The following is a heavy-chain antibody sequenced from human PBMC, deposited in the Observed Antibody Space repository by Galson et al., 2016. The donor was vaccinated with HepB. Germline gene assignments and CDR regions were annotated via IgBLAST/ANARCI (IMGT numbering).Heavy chain of an antibody. V-gene: IGHV3-11*01. Sequence: SLRLSCAASGFDFSDYYMSWIRKAPGKGLEWVSYISSSAKTILYADSVEGRFTISRDSAKKSVSPQMNSLRVEDTAMYYCARGQWGPAALYYFDYWGKGTLLTVSS. CDR2: ISSSAKTI. CDR1: GFDFSDYY. D-gene: IGHD6-19*01. J-gene: IGHJ4*02. CDR3: ARGQWGPAALYYFDY.